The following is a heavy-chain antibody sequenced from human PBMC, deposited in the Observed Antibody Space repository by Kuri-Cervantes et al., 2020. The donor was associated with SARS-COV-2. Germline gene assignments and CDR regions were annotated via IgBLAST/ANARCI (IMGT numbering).Heavy chain of an antibody. V-gene: IGHV3-30*02. Sequence: GGSLRLSCAASGFTFSSYGMHWVRQAPGKGLEWVAFIRYDGSNKYYADSVKGRFTISRENSKNTLYLQMNSLRAEDTAVYYCAIGRYYDFWSGYYTDAFDIWGQGTMVTVSS. CDR2: IRYDGSNK. CDR1: GFTFSSYG. J-gene: IGHJ3*02. D-gene: IGHD3-3*01. CDR3: AIGRYYDFWSGYYTDAFDI.